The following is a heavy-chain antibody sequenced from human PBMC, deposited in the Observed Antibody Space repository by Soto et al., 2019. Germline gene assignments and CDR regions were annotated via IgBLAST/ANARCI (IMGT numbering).Heavy chain of an antibody. CDR1: GYTFTSYA. V-gene: IGHV1-3*01. J-gene: IGHJ5*02. Sequence: ASVKVSCKASGYTFTSYAMHWVRQAPAQRLEWMGWINAGNGNTKYSQKFQGRVTITRDTSASTAYMELSSLRSEDTAVYYCARASRITMIVVPNWFDPWGQGTLVTVSS. CDR2: INAGNGNT. D-gene: IGHD3-22*01. CDR3: ARASRITMIVVPNWFDP.